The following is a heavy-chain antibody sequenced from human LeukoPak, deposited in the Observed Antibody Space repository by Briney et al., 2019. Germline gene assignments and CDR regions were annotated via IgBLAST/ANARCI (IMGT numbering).Heavy chain of an antibody. D-gene: IGHD3-22*01. CDR3: AREKGYYYDSSGYYDY. V-gene: IGHV3-30-3*01. CDR1: GFIFSNSA. Sequence: GGSLRLSCAASGFIFSNSAMSWVRQAPGKGLEWVAVISYDGSNKYYADSVKGRFTISRDNSKNTLYLQMNSLRAEDTAVYYCAREKGYYYDSSGYYDYWGQGTLVTVSS. CDR2: ISYDGSNK. J-gene: IGHJ4*02.